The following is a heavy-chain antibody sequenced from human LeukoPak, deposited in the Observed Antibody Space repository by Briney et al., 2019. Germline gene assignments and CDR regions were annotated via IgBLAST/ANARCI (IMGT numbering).Heavy chain of an antibody. CDR2: ISYDGSNK. J-gene: IGHJ4*02. D-gene: IGHD6-19*01. V-gene: IGHV3-30*03. CDR3: AREFVAVAGTRLDY. CDR1: GFTFSSYG. Sequence: PGGSLRLSCAASGFTFSSYGMHWVRQAPGKGLEWVAVISYDGSNKYYADSVKGRFTISRDNSKNTLYLQMNSLRVEDTAVYYCAREFVAVAGTRLDYWGQGTLVTVSS.